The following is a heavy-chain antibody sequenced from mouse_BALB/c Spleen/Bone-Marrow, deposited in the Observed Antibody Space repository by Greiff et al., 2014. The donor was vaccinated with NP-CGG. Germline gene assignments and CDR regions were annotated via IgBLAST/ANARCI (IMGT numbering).Heavy chain of an antibody. CDR3: TRGRTWDFDY. CDR1: GYTFTTYY. D-gene: IGHD4-1*01. Sequence: LQESGAELVKPGTSVKLSCKASGYTFTTYYMYWVKQRPGQGLEWIGEINPNNGGTNFKEKFKSKATLTGDKSSSTAYMQLSSLTSEDSAVYYCTRGRTWDFDYWGQGTTLTVSS. CDR2: INPNNGGT. J-gene: IGHJ2*01. V-gene: IGHV1S81*02.